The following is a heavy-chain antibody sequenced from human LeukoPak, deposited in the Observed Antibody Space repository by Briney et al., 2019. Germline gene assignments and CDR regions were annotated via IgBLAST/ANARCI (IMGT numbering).Heavy chain of an antibody. J-gene: IGHJ4*02. CDR2: ISYSGST. CDR3: ARGDQEFDY. V-gene: IGHV4-59*01. Sequence: SETLSLTCTVSGDSISSYYWSWIRQPPGKGLEWIGSISYSGSTNYSPSLESRVTITVDTSKNQLALRLTSLTAADTAVYYCARGDQEFDYWGQGTRVTVSS. CDR1: GDSISSYY.